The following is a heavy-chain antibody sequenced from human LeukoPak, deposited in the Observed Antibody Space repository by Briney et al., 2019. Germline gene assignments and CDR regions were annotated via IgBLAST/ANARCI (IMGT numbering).Heavy chain of an antibody. D-gene: IGHD6-19*01. J-gene: IGHJ3*02. V-gene: IGHV3-20*04. CDR3: ARIAMAGIGDGFDI. Sequence: PGGSLRLSCAASGFTFDDNDMSWVRQAPGKGLEWVSGINWNGGSTGYADSVKGRFTISRDNARNSLYLQMNSLRAEDTALYYCARIAMAGIGDGFDIWGQGTMVTVSS. CDR2: INWNGGST. CDR1: GFTFDDND.